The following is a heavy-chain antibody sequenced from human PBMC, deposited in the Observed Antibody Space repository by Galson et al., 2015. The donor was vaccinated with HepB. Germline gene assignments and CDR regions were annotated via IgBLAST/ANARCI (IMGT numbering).Heavy chain of an antibody. CDR1: GGTFSSYA. Sequence: SVKVSCKASGGTFSSYAISWVRQAPGQGLEWMGGIIPIFGTANYAQKFQGRVTITADKSTSTAYMELSSLRSEDTAVYYCARKEGGGVPAVVYYYYGMDVWGQGTTVTVSS. CDR2: IIPIFGTA. V-gene: IGHV1-69*06. J-gene: IGHJ6*02. CDR3: ARKEGGGVPAVVYYYYGMDV. D-gene: IGHD2-2*01.